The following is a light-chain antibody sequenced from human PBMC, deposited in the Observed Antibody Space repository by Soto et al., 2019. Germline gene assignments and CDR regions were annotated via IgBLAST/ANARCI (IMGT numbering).Light chain of an antibody. Sequence: EIVLTQSPATLSLSPGERAALSCMASQSMSSYLAWYQQKPGQAPRLLIYDASNRATGVPARFSGSGSGTDFTLTISSLEPEDFAVYYCQQRSNWPPITFGQGTRLEMK. CDR1: QSMSSY. V-gene: IGKV3-11*01. CDR2: DAS. J-gene: IGKJ5*01. CDR3: QQRSNWPPIT.